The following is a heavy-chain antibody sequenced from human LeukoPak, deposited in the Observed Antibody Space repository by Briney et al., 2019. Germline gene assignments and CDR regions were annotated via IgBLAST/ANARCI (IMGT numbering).Heavy chain of an antibody. V-gene: IGHV3-74*01. CDR1: GFTFRSHW. J-gene: IGHJ4*02. CDR3: VREVFHYDY. CDR2: ITSDGSDT. Sequence: GGSLRLSCAASGFTFRSHWMHWVRRAPGTGLVWVSRITSDGSDTAYADSVKGRFTISRDNVKNTVYLQMNSLRGEDTGVYYCVREVFHYDYWGRGTLGTVSS.